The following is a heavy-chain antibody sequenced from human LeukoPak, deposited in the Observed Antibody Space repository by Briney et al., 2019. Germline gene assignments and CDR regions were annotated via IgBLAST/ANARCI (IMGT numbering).Heavy chain of an antibody. CDR2: INHSGST. J-gene: IGHJ5*02. Sequence: SETLSLTCAVYGGSFSGYYWSWIRQPPGKGLEWIGEINHSGSTNYNPSLKSRVTISVDTSKNQFSLKLSSVTAADTAVYYCAREEVVRGFDPWGQGTLVTISS. D-gene: IGHD3-10*01. V-gene: IGHV4-34*01. CDR3: AREEVVRGFDP. CDR1: GGSFSGYY.